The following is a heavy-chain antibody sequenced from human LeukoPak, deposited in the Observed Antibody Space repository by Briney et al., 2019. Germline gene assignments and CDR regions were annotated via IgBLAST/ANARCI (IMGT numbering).Heavy chain of an antibody. Sequence: YPGGSLRLSCAASGLTFSSYAMHRVRQAPGKGLEWVAVISYDGSNKDYADSVKGRFTISRDNSRNTLSLQMNSLRPEDTAVYYCAKDLLYYGPGTYYNAAEYFQFWGQGTQVTVSS. D-gene: IGHD3-10*01. CDR2: ISYDGSNK. CDR3: AKDLLYYGPGTYYNAAEYFQF. V-gene: IGHV3-30*18. J-gene: IGHJ1*01. CDR1: GLTFSSYA.